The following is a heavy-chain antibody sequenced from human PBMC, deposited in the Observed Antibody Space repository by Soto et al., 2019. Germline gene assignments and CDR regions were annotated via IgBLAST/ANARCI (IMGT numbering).Heavy chain of an antibody. J-gene: IGHJ4*02. D-gene: IGHD5-18*01. CDR3: AREGVDTAIHFPLSY. V-gene: IGHV3-30*03. CDR1: GFTFSSYG. Sequence: QVQLVESGGGVVQPGRSLRLSCAASGFTFSSYGMHWVRQAPGKGLEWVAVISYDGSNKYYADSVKGRFTISRDNSKNTLYLQMNSLRAEDTAVYYCAREGVDTAIHFPLSYWGQGTLVTVSS. CDR2: ISYDGSNK.